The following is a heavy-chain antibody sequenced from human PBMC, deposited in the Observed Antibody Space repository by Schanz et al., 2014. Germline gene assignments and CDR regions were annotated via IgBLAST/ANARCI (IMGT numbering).Heavy chain of an antibody. CDR2: ISGSGGST. V-gene: IGHV3-23*04. CDR1: GFTFSSYG. Sequence: EVQLVESGGGLVQPGGSLRLSCTASGFTFSSYGMSWVRQAPGKGLEWVSAISGSGGSTYYADSVKGRFTISRDNSKNTLYLQMNSLRAEDTAVYYCAKGRFGELSAFDIWGQGTMVTVSS. J-gene: IGHJ3*02. CDR3: AKGRFGELSAFDI. D-gene: IGHD3-10*01.